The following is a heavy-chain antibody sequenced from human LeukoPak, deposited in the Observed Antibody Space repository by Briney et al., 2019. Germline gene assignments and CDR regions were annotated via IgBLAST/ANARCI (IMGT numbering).Heavy chain of an antibody. D-gene: IGHD6-19*01. CDR2: IKSKTDGGTT. V-gene: IGHV3-15*01. CDR1: GLTFSNAW. CDR3: TTDSAAVTGSVDY. Sequence: GGSLRLSCAASGLTFSNAWMTWVRQAPGKGLEWVGRIKSKTDGGTTDYAAPVKGRFTISRDDSKNTLYLQMNSLKTEDTAVYYCTTDSAAVTGSVDYWGQGTLVTVSS. J-gene: IGHJ4*02.